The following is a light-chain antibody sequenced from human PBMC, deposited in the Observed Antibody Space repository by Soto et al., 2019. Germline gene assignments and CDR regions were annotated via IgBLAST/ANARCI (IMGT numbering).Light chain of an antibody. CDR2: SNY. V-gene: IGLV1-44*01. CDR1: SSNIGDNT. Sequence: QAVVTQPPSASGTPGQRVTISCSGSSSNIGDNTVSWFQQVPGMAPKLLIFSNYQRPSGVPDRFSGSKSGTSASLAISGLQSEDETEYYCATWDDSLNGVVFGGWTKLTVL. J-gene: IGLJ2*01. CDR3: ATWDDSLNGVV.